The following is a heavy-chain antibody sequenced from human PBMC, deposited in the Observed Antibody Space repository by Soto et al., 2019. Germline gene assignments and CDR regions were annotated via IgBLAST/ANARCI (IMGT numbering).Heavy chain of an antibody. J-gene: IGHJ4*02. Sequence: ASVKVSCKASGYTFTSYYMHWVRQAPGQGLEWMGIINPSGGSTSYAQKFQGRVTMTRDTSTSTVYMELSSLRAEDTAVYYCARDPLDQYYFDYWGQGTLVTVSS. D-gene: IGHD1-1*01. V-gene: IGHV1-46*01. CDR3: ARDPLDQYYFDY. CDR2: INPSGGST. CDR1: GYTFTSYY.